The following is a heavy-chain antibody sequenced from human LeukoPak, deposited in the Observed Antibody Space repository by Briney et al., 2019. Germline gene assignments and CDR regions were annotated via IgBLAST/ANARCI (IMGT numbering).Heavy chain of an antibody. CDR1: GFTFRNYC. J-gene: IGHJ4*02. CDR2: IKQDESEK. D-gene: IGHD3-22*01. V-gene: IGHV3-7*01. Sequence: PGGSLRLSCAASGFTFRNYCMTWVRQVPGKGLEWVASIKQDESEKHFLDSVKGRFTISRDNAENSLYLQMNSLRAEDTAVYYCARVYYQDSGTSYRHLDYWGQGTLVTVSS. CDR3: ARVYYQDSGTSYRHLDY.